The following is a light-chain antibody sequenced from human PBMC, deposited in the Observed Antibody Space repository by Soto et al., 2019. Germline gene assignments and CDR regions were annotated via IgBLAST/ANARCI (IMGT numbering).Light chain of an antibody. CDR1: SSNIEAGYD. CDR3: QSYDSSLRLAV. J-gene: IGLJ3*02. Sequence: QAVVTQPPSVSGAPGQRVTISCSGSSSNIEAGYDVHWYQQLPGTAPRLLIYVSRNRPSGVPDRFSGSKSGTSASLAITGLQTDDEADYYCQSYDSSLRLAVFGGGTKLTVL. CDR2: VSR. V-gene: IGLV1-40*01.